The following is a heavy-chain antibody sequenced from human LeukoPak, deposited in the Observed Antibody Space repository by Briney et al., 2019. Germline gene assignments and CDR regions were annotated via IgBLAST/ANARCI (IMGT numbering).Heavy chain of an antibody. CDR3: ARGDELKYNYGSGSYYFDY. CDR1: GGSFSGYY. V-gene: IGHV4-34*01. J-gene: IGHJ4*02. CDR2: INHSGST. Sequence: SETLSLTCAVYGGSFSGYYWSWIRQPPGKGLEWIGEINHSGSTNYNPSLKSRVTIPVDTSKNQFSLKLSSVTAADTAVYYCARGDELKYNYGSGSYYFDYWGQGTLVTVSS. D-gene: IGHD3-10*01.